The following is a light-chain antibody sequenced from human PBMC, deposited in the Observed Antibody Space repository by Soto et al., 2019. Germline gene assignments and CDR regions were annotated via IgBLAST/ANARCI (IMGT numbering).Light chain of an antibody. Sequence: EIVMTQSPGTLSVSPGERVTLSCRASQSVRNNLAWFRQKPGQAPRLLIWGVSNRATGIPDRFSGSGSGTDFTLTISRLEPEDFVVFYCYQYGSTPPTFGQGTKVDIK. CDR2: GVS. J-gene: IGKJ1*01. CDR1: QSVRNN. CDR3: YQYGSTPPT. V-gene: IGKV3-20*01.